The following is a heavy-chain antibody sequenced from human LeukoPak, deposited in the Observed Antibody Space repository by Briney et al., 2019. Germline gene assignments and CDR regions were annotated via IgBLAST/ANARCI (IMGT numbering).Heavy chain of an antibody. D-gene: IGHD5-12*01. CDR3: TRGIGYDPSGY. CDR1: GVSFCNYY. CDR2: LNGDGSGI. J-gene: IGHJ4*02. Sequence: TGGSLRLSCAAPGVSFCNYYMHSVRHALGKGLVWVSRLNGDGSGISYADSVKGRFTISRDNAKNTLYLQMNSLRAEDTGVYYCTRGIGYDPSGYWGQGTLVTVSS. V-gene: IGHV3-74*01.